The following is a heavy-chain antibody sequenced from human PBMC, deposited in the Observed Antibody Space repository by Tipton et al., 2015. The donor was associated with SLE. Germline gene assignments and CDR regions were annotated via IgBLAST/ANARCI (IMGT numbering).Heavy chain of an antibody. D-gene: IGHD6-13*01. CDR3: AREFPVAAGAGGGCDN. V-gene: IGHV4-4*02. CDR1: GGSISSSNW. CDR2: IYHSGST. J-gene: IGHJ3*02. Sequence: TLSLTCAVSGGSISSSNWWRWVRQPPGKGLEWIGEIYHSGSTNYNPPLKSRVTISVNKSKNQFPLKLITVTPADTAVYYCAREFPVAAGAGGGCDNGGQGTMVAVSS.